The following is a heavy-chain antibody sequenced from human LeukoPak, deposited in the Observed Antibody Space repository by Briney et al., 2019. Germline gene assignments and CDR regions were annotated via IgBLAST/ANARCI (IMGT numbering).Heavy chain of an antibody. V-gene: IGHV3-7*01. Sequence: PGGSLRLSCAASGFTFSSYWMYWVRQAPGKGLELVANIEQDGSEKYYVDSVKGRFTISRDNAKNSLFLQMNSLRAEDTAVYYCARESGSSGMDIWGQGTMVTVSS. CDR2: IEQDGSEK. D-gene: IGHD1-26*01. CDR3: ARESGSSGMDI. CDR1: GFTFSSYW. J-gene: IGHJ3*02.